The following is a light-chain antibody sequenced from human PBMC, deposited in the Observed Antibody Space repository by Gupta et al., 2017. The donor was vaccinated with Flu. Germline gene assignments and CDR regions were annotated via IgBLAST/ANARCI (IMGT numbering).Light chain of an antibody. Sequence: QSALTQPRPVSGSPGQSVTISCTGTSSDVGGYNYVSWYQQHPGKAPKLMIYDVSKRPSGVPVRFSGSKSGNTASLTISGLQAEEEADYYCCSYAGSYTWVFGGGTKLTVL. CDR1: SSDVGGYNY. CDR2: DVS. V-gene: IGLV2-11*01. J-gene: IGLJ3*02. CDR3: CSYAGSYTWV.